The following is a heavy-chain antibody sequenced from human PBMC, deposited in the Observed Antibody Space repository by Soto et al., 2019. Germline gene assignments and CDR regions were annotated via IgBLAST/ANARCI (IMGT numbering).Heavy chain of an antibody. CDR1: GGTFSSYA. V-gene: IGHV1-69*13. J-gene: IGHJ6*02. CDR2: IIPIFGTA. CDR3: ARDRGSSSSSYYYYYGMDV. Sequence: SVKVSCKASGGTFSSYAISWVRQAPGQGLEWMGGIIPIFGTANYAQKFQGRVTITADESTSTAYMELSSLRSEDTAAYYCARDRGSSSSSYYYYYGMDVWGQGTTVTVSS. D-gene: IGHD6-6*01.